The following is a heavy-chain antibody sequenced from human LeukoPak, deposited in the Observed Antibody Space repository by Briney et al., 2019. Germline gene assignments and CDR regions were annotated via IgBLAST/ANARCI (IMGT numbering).Heavy chain of an antibody. CDR2: INAGNGNT. CDR3: ARVAMVRGEDYFDY. CDR1: GYTSTSYA. V-gene: IGHV1-3*01. J-gene: IGHJ4*02. Sequence: GASVKVSCKASGYTSTSYAVHWVRQAPGQRLEWMGWINAGNGNTKYSQKFQGRVTITRDTSASTAYMELSSLRSEDTAVYYCARVAMVRGEDYFDYWGQGTLVTVSS. D-gene: IGHD3-10*01.